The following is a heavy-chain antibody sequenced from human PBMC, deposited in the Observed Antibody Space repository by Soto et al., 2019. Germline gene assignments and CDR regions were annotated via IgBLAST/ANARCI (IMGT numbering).Heavy chain of an antibody. CDR2: IMPVFRRP. V-gene: IGHV1-69*14. J-gene: IGHJ6*02. Sequence: QVQLVQSGAEVKKPGSSVKVSCKASGGTFRTSAISWVRQAPGQGLEWVGGIMPVFRRPKYAQNFQGRVTITADKSTSTAYMGLSSARSDDTAVYYGARDKDRLQLVGTYCYMLDVWGQGTAVTVSS. CDR3: ARDKDRLQLVGTYCYMLDV. D-gene: IGHD1-26*01. CDR1: GGTFRTSA.